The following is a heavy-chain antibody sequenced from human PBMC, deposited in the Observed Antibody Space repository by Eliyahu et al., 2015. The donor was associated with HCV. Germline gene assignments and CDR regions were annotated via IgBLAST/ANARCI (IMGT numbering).Heavy chain of an antibody. D-gene: IGHD6-13*01. CDR3: AKVAAGKWYFDY. J-gene: IGHJ4*02. Sequence: EVQLLEPGGXXVQPEGSLXLSCATSGFTFSIYYMXWVXQAPGKGLEWVSGISDTGGSIFYADSVKGRFTISRDNSKNTLYLEMSSLRAEDTAVYYCAKVAAGKWYFDYWGQGTLVPVSS. V-gene: IGHV3-23*01. CDR2: ISDTGGSI. CDR1: GFTFSIYY.